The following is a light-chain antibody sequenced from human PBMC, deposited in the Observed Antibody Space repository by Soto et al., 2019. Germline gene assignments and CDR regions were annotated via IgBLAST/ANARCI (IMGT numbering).Light chain of an antibody. CDR1: QGINNY. Sequence: DIQMTQSPSAMSASVGDRVTSTCRASQGINNYLVWFQQKPGKVPKRLISAASSLQGGVPSRFSGSGFGTELTLTISNLQPEDFATYYCLHHNSFPLAFGGGTKVDIK. J-gene: IGKJ4*01. CDR3: LHHNSFPLA. CDR2: AAS. V-gene: IGKV1-17*03.